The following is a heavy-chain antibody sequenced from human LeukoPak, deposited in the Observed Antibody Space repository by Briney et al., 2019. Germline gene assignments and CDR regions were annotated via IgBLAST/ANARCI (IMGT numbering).Heavy chain of an antibody. CDR2: ISGSGGST. D-gene: IGHD3-22*01. V-gene: IGHV3-23*01. CDR3: AKDLGYYDSSGYGPVAFDI. Sequence: GGSLRLSCAASGFTFSSYAMSWVRQAPGKGLEWVSAISGSGGSTYYADSVKGRFTISRDNSKNTLYLQMNSLRAEDTAVYYCAKDLGYYDSSGYGPVAFDIWGQGTMVTVSS. CDR1: GFTFSSYA. J-gene: IGHJ3*02.